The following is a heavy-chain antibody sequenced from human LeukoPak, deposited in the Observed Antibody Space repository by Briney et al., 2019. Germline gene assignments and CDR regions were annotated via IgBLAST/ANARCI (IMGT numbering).Heavy chain of an antibody. D-gene: IGHD6-13*01. V-gene: IGHV4-38-2*02. CDR2: IYHSGST. J-gene: IGHJ3*02. Sequence: PSETLSLTYTVSGYSISSGYYWGWIRQPPGKGLEWIGSIYHSGSTYYNPSLKSRVTISVDTSKNQFSLKLSSVTAADTAVYYCARDWGTIEAADPHDAFDIWGQGTMVTVSS. CDR3: ARDWGTIEAADPHDAFDI. CDR1: GYSISSGYY.